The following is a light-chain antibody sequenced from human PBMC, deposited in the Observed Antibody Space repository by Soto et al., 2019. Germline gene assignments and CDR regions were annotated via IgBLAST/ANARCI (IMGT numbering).Light chain of an antibody. CDR1: SSDVGSYNY. J-gene: IGLJ1*01. CDR3: CSDAGRSTYG. V-gene: IGLV2-23*02. CDR2: EVS. Sequence: QSSLTQPPSASGSPGQSVTISCTGTSSDVGSYNYVSWYQQHPGKAPKVMIYEVSKRPSGVSDRFSGSKSGNTASLTISGLQAEDEADYYCCSDAGRSTYGFGTGTKVTVL.